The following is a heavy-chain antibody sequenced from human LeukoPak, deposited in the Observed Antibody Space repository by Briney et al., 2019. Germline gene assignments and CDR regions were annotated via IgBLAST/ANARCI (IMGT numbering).Heavy chain of an antibody. D-gene: IGHD3-22*01. J-gene: IGHJ3*02. CDR2: INPNSGGT. V-gene: IGHV1-2*02. CDR1: GYTFTGYY. CDR3: ARGRGYSSGYYPDAFDI. Sequence: ASVKVSCKASGYTFTGYYIHWVRQAPGQGLEWMGWINPNSGGTNYAQKFQGRVTMTRDTSISTAYMELSRLRSDDTAVYYCARGRGYSSGYYPDAFDIWGQGTMVTVSS.